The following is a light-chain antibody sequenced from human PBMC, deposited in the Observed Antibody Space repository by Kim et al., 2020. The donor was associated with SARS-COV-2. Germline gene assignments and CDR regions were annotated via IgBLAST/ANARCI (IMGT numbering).Light chain of an antibody. Sequence: ALGHTVRITCQGDSLRICYATWYQQKPGQAPVLVIYAKNKRPSGIPDRFSGSGSGNTASLTIAGAQAEDEADYYCNCRDTSGDHWVFGGGTQLTVL. CDR2: AKN. CDR3: NCRDTSGDHWV. CDR1: SLRICY. V-gene: IGLV3-19*01. J-gene: IGLJ3*02.